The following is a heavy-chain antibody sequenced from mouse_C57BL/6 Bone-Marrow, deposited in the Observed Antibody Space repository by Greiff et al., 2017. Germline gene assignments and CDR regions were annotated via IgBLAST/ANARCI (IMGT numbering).Heavy chain of an antibody. V-gene: IGHV1-26*01. CDR2: INPNNGGT. CDR1: GYTFTDYY. D-gene: IGHD1-1*01. Sequence: EVQLQQSGPELVKPGASVKISCKASGYTFTDYYMNWVKQSHGKSLEWIGDINPNNGGTSYNQKFKGKATLTVDKSSSTAYMELRSLTSEDSAVYYCAKLPPHYYGSSFYAMDYWGQGTSVTVSS. J-gene: IGHJ4*01. CDR3: AKLPPHYYGSSFYAMDY.